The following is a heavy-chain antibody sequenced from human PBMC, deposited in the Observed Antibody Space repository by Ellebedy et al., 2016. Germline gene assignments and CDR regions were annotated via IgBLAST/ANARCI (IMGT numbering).Heavy chain of an antibody. V-gene: IGHV3-74*01. CDR2: INSDGSST. J-gene: IGHJ3*02. Sequence: GGSLRLSXAASGFTFSSYWMHWVRQAPGKGLVWVSRINSDGSSTSYADSVKGRFTISRDNAKNTLYLQMNSLRAEDTAVYYCARPLANDAFDIWGQGTMVTVSS. CDR3: ARPLANDAFDI. CDR1: GFTFSSYW.